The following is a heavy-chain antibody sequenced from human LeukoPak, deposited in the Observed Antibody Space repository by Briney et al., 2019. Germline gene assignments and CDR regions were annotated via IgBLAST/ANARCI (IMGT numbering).Heavy chain of an antibody. Sequence: PGGSLRLSCAASGFTFSGSAMHWVRQASGKGLEWVGRIRSKANSYATAYAASVKGRFTISRDDSKNTAYLQMNSLKTEDTAVYYCAKDALSLIVGATYNWFDPWGQGTLVTVSS. J-gene: IGHJ5*02. CDR1: GFTFSGSA. V-gene: IGHV3-73*01. D-gene: IGHD1-26*01. CDR3: AKDALSLIVGATYNWFDP. CDR2: IRSKANSYAT.